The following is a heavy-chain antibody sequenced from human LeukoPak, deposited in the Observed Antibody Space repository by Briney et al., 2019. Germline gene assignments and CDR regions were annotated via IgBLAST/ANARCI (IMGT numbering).Heavy chain of an antibody. CDR2: IRYDGSNK. D-gene: IGHD3-3*01. CDR1: GFTFSSYG. J-gene: IGHJ4*02. V-gene: IGHV3-30*02. Sequence: GGSLRLSCAASGFTFSSYGMHWVRQAPGKGLEWVAFIRYDGSNKYYADSVKGRFTISRDNSKNTLYLQMNSLRAEDTAVYYRARDYSDLRFLERTTLGYWGQGTLVTVSS. CDR3: ARDYSDLRFLERTTLGY.